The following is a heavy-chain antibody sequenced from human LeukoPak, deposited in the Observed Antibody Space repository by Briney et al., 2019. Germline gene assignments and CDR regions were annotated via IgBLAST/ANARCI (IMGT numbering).Heavy chain of an antibody. CDR3: ARGYSYGNFDY. J-gene: IGHJ4*02. Sequence: SVKVSCKASGGTFSSYAISWVRQAPGQGLEWMGGIIPIFGTANYAQKFQGRVAITADESMSTAYMELSSLRSEDTAVYYCARGYSYGNFDYWGQGTLVTVSS. CDR1: GGTFSSYA. D-gene: IGHD5-18*01. V-gene: IGHV1-69*01. CDR2: IIPIFGTA.